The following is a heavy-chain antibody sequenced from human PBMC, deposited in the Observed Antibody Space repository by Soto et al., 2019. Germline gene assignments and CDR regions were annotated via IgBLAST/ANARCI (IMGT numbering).Heavy chain of an antibody. D-gene: IGHD3-3*01. CDR2: ISSSSSTI. V-gene: IGHV3-48*02. CDR1: GFISSTYR. CDR3: ARDLNPYDYYFWCGAYYYYGMYV. J-gene: IGHJ6*02. Sequence: GGSLRLCRAASGFISSTYRLIWVRQPPGKRQEWVSYISSSSSTIYYADSVKGRFTISRDNAKNSLYLQMSSLRDEDTAVYYSARDLNPYDYYFWCGAYYYYGMYVWGRGSTVTVSS.